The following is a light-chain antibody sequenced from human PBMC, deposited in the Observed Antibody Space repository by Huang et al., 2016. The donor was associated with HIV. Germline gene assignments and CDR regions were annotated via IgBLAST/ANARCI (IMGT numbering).Light chain of an antibody. CDR2: DGS. V-gene: IGKV3-11*01. J-gene: IGKJ4*01. CDR3: QQRRSWPLT. CDR1: QTIGTY. Sequence: EVVLTQSPPTLSLFPGETATLSCRASQTIGTYAAWYQQRPGQGPRLLIYDGSNRAAGVPARISGAGSGTTFTLSISGLESEDFGVYYCQQRRSWPLTFGGGTKVEV.